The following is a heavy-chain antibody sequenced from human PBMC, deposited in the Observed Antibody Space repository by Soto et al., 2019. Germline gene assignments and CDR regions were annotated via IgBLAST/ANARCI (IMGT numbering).Heavy chain of an antibody. D-gene: IGHD3-3*01. CDR3: AKDRDFWSGYHLMGVCDY. CDR2: ISGSGGST. J-gene: IGHJ4*02. Sequence: EVQLLESGGGLVQPGGSLRLSCAASGFTFSSYAMSWVRQAPGKGLEWVSAISGSGGSTYYADSVKGRFTISRDNSKNTLYLQMNSLRAEDTAVYYCAKDRDFWSGYHLMGVCDYWGQGTLVTVSS. CDR1: GFTFSSYA. V-gene: IGHV3-23*01.